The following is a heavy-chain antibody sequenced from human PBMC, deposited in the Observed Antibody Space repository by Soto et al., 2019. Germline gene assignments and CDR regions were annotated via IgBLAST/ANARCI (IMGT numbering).Heavy chain of an antibody. J-gene: IGHJ4*02. CDR1: GLTFSGSA. CDR2: IRRKANNYAT. CDR3: SANDHDDHTNFDQ. V-gene: IGHV3-73*01. Sequence: EVQLVESGGGLVQPGGSLKLSCAVSGLTFSGSAMHWVRQASGKGLEWVGHIRRKANNYATAYDASVKGRFTISRDDSKNTAYLQMNTLKTKDTAVYYCSANDHDDHTNFDQRGQGTLVTVSS. D-gene: IGHD3-16*01.